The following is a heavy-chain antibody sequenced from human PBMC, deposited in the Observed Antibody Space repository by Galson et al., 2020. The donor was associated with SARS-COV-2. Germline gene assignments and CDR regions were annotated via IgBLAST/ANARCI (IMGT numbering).Heavy chain of an antibody. J-gene: IGHJ3*02. D-gene: IGHD3-3*01. V-gene: IGHV4-34*01. CDR1: GGSFSGFY. CDR2: INHSGST. CDR3: ATARVITIFGVVINRDAFDI. Sequence: SETLSLTCAVYGGSFSGFYWSWIRQPPGKGLEWIGEINHSGSTNYNPSLKSRVTISVDTSKNQFSLNLSSVTAADTSVYYCATARVITIFGVVINRDAFDIWGQGAMVTVSS.